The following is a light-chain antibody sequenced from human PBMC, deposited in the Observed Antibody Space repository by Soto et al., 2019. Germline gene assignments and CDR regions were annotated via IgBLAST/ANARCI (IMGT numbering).Light chain of an antibody. J-gene: IGKJ2*01. V-gene: IGKV1-39*01. Sequence: DIQMTQSPSSLSASVGDRVTITCRASQSIRSYLNWYHQKPGKTPQLLIYGASNLQSGAPSRFTGSGSGTHFTLTISRLQPEDFATYCCQQSYTTPYTFGQGIKLEIK. CDR2: GAS. CDR1: QSIRSY. CDR3: QQSYTTPYT.